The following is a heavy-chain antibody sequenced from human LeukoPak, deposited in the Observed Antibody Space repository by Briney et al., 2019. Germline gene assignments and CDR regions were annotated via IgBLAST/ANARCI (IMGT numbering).Heavy chain of an antibody. D-gene: IGHD4-17*01. CDR2: IIPILGIA. Sequence: SVKVSCKASGGTFSSYAISWVRQAPGQGLEWMGRIIPILGIANYAQKFQGRVTITADKSTSTAYMELSSLRSEDTAVYYCARVGITVTTLGYFDYWGQGTLVTVSS. CDR1: GGTFSSYA. J-gene: IGHJ4*02. CDR3: ARVGITVTTLGYFDY. V-gene: IGHV1-69*04.